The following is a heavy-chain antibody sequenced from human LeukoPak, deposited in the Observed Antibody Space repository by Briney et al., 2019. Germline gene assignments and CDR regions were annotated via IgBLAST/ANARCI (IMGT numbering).Heavy chain of an antibody. CDR1: GFTFSTYN. Sequence: GGSLRLSCVASGFTFSTYNMNWVRQAPGEGLEWVSYISSSSGTIYYADSVKGRFTISRDNAKNSLYLQMNSLRAEDTAVYYCARDPSPSNMGVWGKGTTVTVSS. J-gene: IGHJ6*03. D-gene: IGHD2-2*01. CDR2: ISSSSGTI. CDR3: ARDPSPSNMGV. V-gene: IGHV3-48*04.